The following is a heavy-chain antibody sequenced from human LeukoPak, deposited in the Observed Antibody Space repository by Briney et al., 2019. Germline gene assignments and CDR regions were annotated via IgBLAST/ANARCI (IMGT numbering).Heavy chain of an antibody. CDR1: TFTFSSYS. Sequence: PGGSLTLSFSASTFTFSSYSMNWARQAPGKGREWVSYISSSSTTTYYAHSGKGPFTISRDNAKNSLYLQMNSLRAEETAVYYCARAGRELGGYAPWELMPPFDYWGQGTLVTVSS. CDR2: ISSSSTTT. J-gene: IGHJ4*02. D-gene: IGHD1-7*01. CDR3: ARAGRELGGYAPWELMPPFDY. V-gene: IGHV3-48*01.